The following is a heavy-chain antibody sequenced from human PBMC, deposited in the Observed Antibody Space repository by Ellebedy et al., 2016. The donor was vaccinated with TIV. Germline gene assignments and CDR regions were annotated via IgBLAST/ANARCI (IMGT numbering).Heavy chain of an antibody. D-gene: IGHD2-2*01. V-gene: IGHV3-11*01. J-gene: IGHJ5*02. CDR2: ISSSGTAI. Sequence: GGSLRLSCAASGFIFSDYYMSWFRQAPGKGLEWVSYISSSGTAIYYADSVKGRFTVSRDNAKQSLFLQMNSLRADDTAVYYCARDTRFIDHQHNWFDPWGQGTLVTVFS. CDR1: GFIFSDYY. CDR3: ARDTRFIDHQHNWFDP.